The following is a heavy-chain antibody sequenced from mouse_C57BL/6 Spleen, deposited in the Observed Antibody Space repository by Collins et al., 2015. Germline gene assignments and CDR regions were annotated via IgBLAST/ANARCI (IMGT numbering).Heavy chain of an antibody. J-gene: IGHJ4*01. CDR3: ARDTHYYAMDY. Sequence: DVQLQESGPGMVKPSQSLSLTCTVTGYSITSGYDWHWIRHFPGNKLEWMGYISYSGSTNYNPSLKSRISITHDTSKNHFFLKSNSVTTEDTATYYCARDTHYYAMDYWGQGTSVTVSS. CDR1: GYSITSGYD. CDR2: ISYSGST. V-gene: IGHV3-1*01.